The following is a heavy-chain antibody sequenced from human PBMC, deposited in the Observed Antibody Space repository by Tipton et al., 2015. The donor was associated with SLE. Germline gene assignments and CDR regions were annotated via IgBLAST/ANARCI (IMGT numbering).Heavy chain of an antibody. CDR3: ARGFVSVSTSYLDY. CDR1: GGTFSSYA. Sequence: QLVQSGAEVKKPGSSVKVSCKASGGTFSSYAISWVRQAPGQGLEWMGWISGYNDNTNYAQKLQGRVTLTTDTSTSTAYMELRSLRSDDTAVYYCARGFVSVSTSYLDYWGQGTLVTVSS. J-gene: IGHJ4*02. CDR2: ISGYNDNT. V-gene: IGHV1-18*01. D-gene: IGHD4-11*01.